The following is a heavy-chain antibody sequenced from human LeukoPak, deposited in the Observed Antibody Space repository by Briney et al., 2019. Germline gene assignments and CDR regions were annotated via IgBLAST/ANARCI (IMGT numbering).Heavy chain of an antibody. J-gene: IGHJ4*02. Sequence: GGSLRLSCAVSGITLSNYGMSWVRQAPGKGLEWVAGISDSGGSTNYADSVKGRFTISRDNPKDTLYLQMNSLRAEDTAVYFCAKRGVVIRVILVGFHKEAYYFDSWGQGALVTVSS. CDR2: ISDSGGST. CDR1: GITLSNYG. D-gene: IGHD3-22*01. V-gene: IGHV3-23*01. CDR3: AKRGVVIRVILVGFHKEAYYFDS.